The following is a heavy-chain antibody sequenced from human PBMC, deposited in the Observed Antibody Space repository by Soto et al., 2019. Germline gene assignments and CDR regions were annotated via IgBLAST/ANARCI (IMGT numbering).Heavy chain of an antibody. V-gene: IGHV4-34*01. Sequence: QVQLQQWGAGLLKPSETLSLTCAVYGGSFSGYYWSWIRQPPGKGLEWIGEINHSGSTNYNPSLKSRVTISVDTSKNQFSLKLSSVTAADTAVYYCARSLGPMVRGVIINWGQGTLVIVSS. J-gene: IGHJ4*02. CDR1: GGSFSGYY. CDR3: ARSLGPMVRGVIIN. CDR2: INHSGST. D-gene: IGHD3-10*01.